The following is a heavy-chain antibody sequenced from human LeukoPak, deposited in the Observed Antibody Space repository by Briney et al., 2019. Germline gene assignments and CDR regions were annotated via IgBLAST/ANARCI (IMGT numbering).Heavy chain of an antibody. CDR2: IYSGGST. V-gene: IGHV3-66*02. J-gene: IGHJ4*02. Sequence: GGSLRLSCAASGFTVSNNYMSWVRQAPGKGLEWVSVIYSGGSTYYADSVKGRFTISRDNSRNTLYLQMNSLRAEDTAVYYCARKTSSFSPLDYWGQGALVTVSS. CDR3: ARKTSSFSPLDY. CDR1: GFTVSNNY. D-gene: IGHD3-3*02.